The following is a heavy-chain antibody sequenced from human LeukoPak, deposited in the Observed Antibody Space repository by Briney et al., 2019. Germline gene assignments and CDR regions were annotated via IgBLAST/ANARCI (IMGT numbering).Heavy chain of an antibody. V-gene: IGHV4-4*07. J-gene: IGHJ4*02. CDR1: GDSMSGYS. CDR2: IYTSYFT. Sequence: PSETLSLTCTISGDSMSGYSWSWLRQPPGKELEWMGRIYTSYFTEYNLSLDGRVTMSIDTSKNQFSLMLDSVTAADTAIYYCARVHIVTGTYFDSWGQGALVTVSS. D-gene: IGHD3-10*01. CDR3: ARVHIVTGTYFDS.